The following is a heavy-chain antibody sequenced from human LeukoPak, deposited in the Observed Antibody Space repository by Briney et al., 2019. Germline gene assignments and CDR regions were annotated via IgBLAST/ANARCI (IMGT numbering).Heavy chain of an antibody. J-gene: IGHJ5*02. V-gene: IGHV1-69*08. D-gene: IGHD3-10*01. CDR2: ITPVIETA. Sequence: SVKVSCKTSGGTFLSHTFSWVRQAPGKGLEWMGKITPVIETADYAQTLQGRVSIYADKSTTTVYMDLSGLRPDDTAVHYCARVNLRGSNYNWFDPWGQGTRVTVSS. CDR3: ARVNLRGSNYNWFDP. CDR1: GGTFLSHT.